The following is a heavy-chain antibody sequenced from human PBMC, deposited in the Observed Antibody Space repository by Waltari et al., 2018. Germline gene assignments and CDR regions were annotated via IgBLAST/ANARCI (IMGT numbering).Heavy chain of an antibody. J-gene: IGHJ2*01. CDR3: ARDLVAANYWYFDL. CDR1: GGTFSSYA. V-gene: IGHV1-69*01. Sequence: QVQLVQSGAEVKKPGSSVKVSCKASGGTFSSYAISWVRQAPGQGLEWMGGIIPNVGTANHAKKFQGRVTITADESTGTAYMELSSLRSEDTAVYYCARDLVAANYWYFDLWGRGTLVTVSS. D-gene: IGHD5-12*01. CDR2: IIPNVGTA.